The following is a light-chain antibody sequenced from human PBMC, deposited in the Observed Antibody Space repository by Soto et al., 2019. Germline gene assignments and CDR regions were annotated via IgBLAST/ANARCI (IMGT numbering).Light chain of an antibody. V-gene: IGLV3-21*02. J-gene: IGLJ1*01. CDR1: TIGTNT. CDR3: QVCDKSSRDHFYV. Sequence: SYELTQPPSVSVAPGQTARITCGGDTIGTNTVHWYQQKPGQAHVLVVHDDSGRPSGIPERFSGSNSGNTATLTISRVEAGDEADYYCQVCDKSSRDHFYVFGTGTKVKVL. CDR2: DDS.